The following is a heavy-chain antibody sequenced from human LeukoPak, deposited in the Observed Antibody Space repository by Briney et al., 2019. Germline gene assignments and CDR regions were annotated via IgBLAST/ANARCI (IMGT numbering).Heavy chain of an antibody. CDR1: GNTLSDLS. CDR3: ANLRGGITCCDAFDV. J-gene: IGHJ3*01. D-gene: IGHD3-10*01. Sequence: ASVKVSCKVSGNTLSDLSIHWVRQAPGKGLEWMGGFEPEDGETLYAQKFQGRVTMTEDTSTDTAYMELSSLRSEDTAIYFCANLRGGITCCDAFDVWGQGTVAIVSS. V-gene: IGHV1-24*01. CDR2: FEPEDGET.